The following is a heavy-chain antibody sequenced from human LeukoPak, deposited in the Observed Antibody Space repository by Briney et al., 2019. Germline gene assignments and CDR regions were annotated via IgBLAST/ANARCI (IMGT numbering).Heavy chain of an antibody. CDR2: IYSGGST. Sequence: GGSLRLSCAASGFTVSRNYMSWVRQAPGKGLEWVSVIYSGGSTYYAVSVKGRFTISRDNSKNTLYLQMNSLRAEDTAVYYCARDTSGYMDHWGQGTLVTVSS. J-gene: IGHJ4*02. CDR1: GFTVSRNY. D-gene: IGHD5-12*01. V-gene: IGHV3-53*01. CDR3: ARDTSGYMDH.